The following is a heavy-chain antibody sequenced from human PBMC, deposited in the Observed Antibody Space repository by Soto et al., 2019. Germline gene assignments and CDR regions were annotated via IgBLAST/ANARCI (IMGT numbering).Heavy chain of an antibody. V-gene: IGHV1-3*01. Sequence: GASVKVSCKASGYTFTSYAMHWVRQAPGQRLEWMGWINAGNGNTKYSQKFQGRVTITRDTSASTAYMELSSLRSEDTAVYYCARARVPYYGSGSHYYFDYWGQGTLVTVPQ. J-gene: IGHJ4*02. CDR2: INAGNGNT. D-gene: IGHD3-10*01. CDR3: ARARVPYYGSGSHYYFDY. CDR1: GYTFTSYA.